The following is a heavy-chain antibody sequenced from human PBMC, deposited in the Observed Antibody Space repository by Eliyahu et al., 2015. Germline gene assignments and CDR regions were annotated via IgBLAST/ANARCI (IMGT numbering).Heavy chain of an antibody. CDR2: IYTSGST. CDR1: GGSISSGSYY. D-gene: IGHD3-3*01. J-gene: IGHJ3*02. Sequence: QVQLQESGPGLVKPSQTLSLTCTVSGGSISSGSYYWSWIRQPAGKGLEWVGGIYTSGSTNYNPSLKSRVTISVDTSKNQFSLKLSSVTAADTAVYYCARGCFDRLRFLEWLCLGDAFDIWGQGTMVTVSS. V-gene: IGHV4-61*02. CDR3: ARGCFDRLRFLEWLCLGDAFDI.